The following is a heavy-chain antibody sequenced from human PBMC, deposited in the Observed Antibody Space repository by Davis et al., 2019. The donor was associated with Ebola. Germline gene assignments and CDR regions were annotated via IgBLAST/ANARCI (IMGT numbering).Heavy chain of an antibody. D-gene: IGHD6-13*01. CDR3: ARASSSWYWNWFDP. V-gene: IGHV4-4*02. J-gene: IGHJ5*02. CDR1: GGSISSSNW. Sequence: SETLSLTCAVSGGSISSSNWWSWVRQPSGKGLEWIGEIYHSGSTNYNPSLKSRVTISVDKSKNQFSLKLSSVTAADTAVYYCARASSSWYWNWFDPWGQGTLVTVSS. CDR2: IYHSGST.